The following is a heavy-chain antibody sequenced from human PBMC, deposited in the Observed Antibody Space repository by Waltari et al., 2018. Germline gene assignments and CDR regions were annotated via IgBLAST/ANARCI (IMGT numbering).Heavy chain of an antibody. D-gene: IGHD2-15*01. V-gene: IGHV3-49*04. CDR1: GFPLGDYA. CDR2: IRSKTYGGTT. Sequence: EVQLVESGGGLVQPGRSLRLSCTASGFPLGDYAMSWVRQSPGKGLEWVGFIRSKTYGGTTEYAASVEGRFTISRDDSKSIAYLQLNSLKTEDTAVYYCTRDRKDHIGFDPWGQGTLVTVSS. CDR3: TRDRKDHIGFDP. J-gene: IGHJ5*02.